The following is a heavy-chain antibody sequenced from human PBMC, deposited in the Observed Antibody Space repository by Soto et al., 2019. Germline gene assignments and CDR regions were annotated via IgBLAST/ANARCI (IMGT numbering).Heavy chain of an antibody. V-gene: IGHV4-59*02. CDR1: GDSVTSNY. CDR2: MHYTGFS. CDR3: ARLGGYCSGGSCYSTGAFDI. Sequence: SETLSLTCAFSGDSVTSNYLTWIRQSPEKGLEWIGYMHYTGFSFYNPSLKSRVAMSVDKSKNEFTLQLSSVTAADTAVYYCARLGGYCSGGSCYSTGAFDIWGQGTMVTVSS. D-gene: IGHD2-15*01. J-gene: IGHJ3*02.